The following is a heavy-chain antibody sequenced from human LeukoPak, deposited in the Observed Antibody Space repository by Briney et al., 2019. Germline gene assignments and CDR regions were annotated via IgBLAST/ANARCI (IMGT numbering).Heavy chain of an antibody. V-gene: IGHV3-30*18. CDR1: GFTFSKYG. D-gene: IGHD3-10*01. CDR3: AKRTYYYGSGTYANGMDV. CDR2: ISYDGSNK. Sequence: AGSLRLSCAASGFTFSKYGMHWVRQAPGKGLERVAVISYDGSNKYYADSVKGRFTISRDNSKNTLYLQMNSLRAEDTAVYYCAKRTYYYGSGTYANGMDVWGQGTTVTVSS. J-gene: IGHJ6*02.